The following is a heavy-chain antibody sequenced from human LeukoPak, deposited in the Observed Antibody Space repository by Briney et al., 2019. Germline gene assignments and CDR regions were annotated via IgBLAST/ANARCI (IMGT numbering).Heavy chain of an antibody. D-gene: IGHD2-2*01. V-gene: IGHV1-46*01. J-gene: IGHJ6*02. CDR3: TREVPQAIGDYYYGMDV. CDR1: GYTFTSYY. Sequence: ASVKVSCKASGYTFTSYYMHWVRQAPGQGLEWMGIINPSGGSTSYAQKFQGRVTMTRDTSTNTVYMELSSLRSEDTAVYYCTREVPQAIGDYYYGMDVWGQGTMVTVSS. CDR2: INPSGGST.